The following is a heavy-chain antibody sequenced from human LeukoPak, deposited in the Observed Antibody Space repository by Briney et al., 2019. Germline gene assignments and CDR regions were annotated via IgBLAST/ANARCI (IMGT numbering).Heavy chain of an antibody. CDR3: TRHQTNFYGSGAPFDP. Sequence: SETLSLTCSVSGGSITTTYYWSWIRQPPGGGLEWIASLYHSGDSNYNPSLKSRVTMSVDTSKNQFSLQLTSMTAADTAIYYCTRHQTNFYGSGAPFDPWGQGTLVTVSS. D-gene: IGHD3-10*01. J-gene: IGHJ5*02. V-gene: IGHV4-39*01. CDR2: LYHSGDS. CDR1: GGSITTTYY.